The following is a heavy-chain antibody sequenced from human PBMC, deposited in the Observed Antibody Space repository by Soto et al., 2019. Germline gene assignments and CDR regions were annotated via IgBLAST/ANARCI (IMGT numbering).Heavy chain of an antibody. V-gene: IGHV2-5*02. D-gene: IGHD2-15*01. CDR3: AHSLGYCSGSGCNYFDY. Sequence: QITLKESGPTLVKPTQTLTLTCTFSGFSLTTSGVGVAWIRQPPGKALEWLTLIYWDDDKRYSPSLKSRLAITKDTSKNQVVLTMTNMDPVDTATYYCAHSLGYCSGSGCNYFDYWGQGNLVTVSS. CDR2: IYWDDDK. J-gene: IGHJ4*02. CDR1: GFSLTTSGVG.